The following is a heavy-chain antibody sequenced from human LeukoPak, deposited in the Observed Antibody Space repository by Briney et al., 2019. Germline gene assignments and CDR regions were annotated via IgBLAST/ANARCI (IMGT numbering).Heavy chain of an antibody. V-gene: IGHV4-61*01. CDR2: IYYSGST. Sequence: SETLSLTCTVSGGSISSSSYYWSWIRQPPGKGLEWIGYIYYSGSTNYNPSLKSRVTISVDTSKNQFSLKLSSVTAADTAVYYCARRGGSYYFFYVFDIWGQGAMVTVSS. J-gene: IGHJ3*02. D-gene: IGHD1-26*01. CDR3: ARRGGSYYFFYVFDI. CDR1: GGSISSSSYY.